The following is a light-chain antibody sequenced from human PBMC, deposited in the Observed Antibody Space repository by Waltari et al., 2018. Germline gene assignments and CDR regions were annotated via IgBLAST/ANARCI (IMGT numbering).Light chain of an antibody. V-gene: IGLV2-23*02. J-gene: IGLJ3*02. CDR3: CSYAGSAISV. CDR2: DVN. Sequence: QSALTQTATVSGSPGQSITIPCSGTSSDIGNYNLVSWYQQHPGKAPTLIIYDVNKRPSGVSNRFSGSKSGNTAFLTISGLQTADEADYYCCSYAGSAISVFGGGTKVTVL. CDR1: SSDIGNYNL.